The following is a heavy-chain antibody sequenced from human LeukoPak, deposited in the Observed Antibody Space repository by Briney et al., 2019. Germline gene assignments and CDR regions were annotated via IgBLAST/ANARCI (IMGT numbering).Heavy chain of an antibody. J-gene: IGHJ4*02. CDR2: INTSGST. D-gene: IGHD3-3*01. CDR3: ARGGPDHYDFWSGYRNFDY. Sequence: PSETLSLTCTVSGGSISSYYWSWIRQPAGKGLEWIGHINTSGSTNYNPSLKSRVTMSVDTSKNQFSLKLSSVTAADTAVYYCARGGPDHYDFWSGYRNFDYWGQGTLVTVSS. V-gene: IGHV4-4*07. CDR1: GGSISSYY.